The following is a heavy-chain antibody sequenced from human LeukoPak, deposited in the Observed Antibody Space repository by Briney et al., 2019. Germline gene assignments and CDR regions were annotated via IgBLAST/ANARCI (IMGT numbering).Heavy chain of an antibody. CDR1: GFTFSSYG. Sequence: PGRSLRLSCAASGFTFSSYGMHWVRQAPGKGLEWVAVIWYDGSNKYYADSVKGRFTISRDNSENTLYLQMNSLRAEDTAVYYCARGGRVYCSSTSCHEWFEPWGQGTLVTVSS. D-gene: IGHD2-2*01. J-gene: IGHJ5*02. V-gene: IGHV3-33*01. CDR2: IWYDGSNK. CDR3: ARGGRVYCSSTSCHEWFEP.